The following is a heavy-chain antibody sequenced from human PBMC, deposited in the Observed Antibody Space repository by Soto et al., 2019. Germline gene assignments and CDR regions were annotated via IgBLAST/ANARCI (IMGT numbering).Heavy chain of an antibody. D-gene: IGHD3-10*01. CDR2: INPILSMS. V-gene: IGHV1-69*02. CDR1: GDTFSFYS. Sequence: QVQLVQSGAEVRKPGSSVKVSCKASGDTFSFYSINWVRQAPGLGLEWMGRINPILSMSNYAQRFQGRVRMTAEKSTSTAYMELGGLRSEDTAIYYCASSYGSGYRAFDYWGQGALVTVSS. J-gene: IGHJ4*02. CDR3: ASSYGSGYRAFDY.